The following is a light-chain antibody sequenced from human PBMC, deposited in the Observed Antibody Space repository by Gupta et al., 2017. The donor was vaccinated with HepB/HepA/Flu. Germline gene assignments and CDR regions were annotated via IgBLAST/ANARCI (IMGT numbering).Light chain of an antibody. CDR2: DDG. Sequence: SSVLPQPPSVSVAPGTTARITCGGNNSGSRRVHLYQQKPGQPRLLFVYDDGDRPAGTPGGFSGSNSGNTATLTIRGVEDGEEADYCCQVGDRNSDRVFGGGTKLTVL. CDR3: QVGDRNSDRV. J-gene: IGLJ3*02. V-gene: IGLV3-21*03. CDR1: NSGSRR.